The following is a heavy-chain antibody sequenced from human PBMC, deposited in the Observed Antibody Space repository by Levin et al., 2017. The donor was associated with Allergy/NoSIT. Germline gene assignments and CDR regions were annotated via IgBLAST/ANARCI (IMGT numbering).Heavy chain of an antibody. V-gene: IGHV2-5*02. CDR1: GFSLSTSGVG. J-gene: IGHJ5*02. D-gene: IGHD6-19*01. Sequence: GPTLVKPTQTLTLTCTFSGFSLSTSGVGVGWIRQPPGKALEWLALIYWDDDKRYSPSLKSRLTITKDTSKNQVALTVTNMDPVDTATYYCAHWIAVAGEGWFDPWGQGTLVTVSS. CDR2: IYWDDDK. CDR3: AHWIAVAGEGWFDP.